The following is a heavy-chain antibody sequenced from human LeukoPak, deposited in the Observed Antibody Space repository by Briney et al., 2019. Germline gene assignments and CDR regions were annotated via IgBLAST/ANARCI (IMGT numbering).Heavy chain of an antibody. CDR1: GGSISSYY. V-gene: IGHV4-59*08. J-gene: IGHJ4*02. CDR2: IYYSGST. Sequence: SDTLSLTCTVSGGSISSYYWSWIWQPPGKGLEWIGYIYYSGSTNYNPSLKSRVTISVDTSKNQFSLKLSSVTAADTAVYYCARKMISSSGYVFDYWGQGTLVTVSS. D-gene: IGHD5-12*01. CDR3: ARKMISSSGYVFDY.